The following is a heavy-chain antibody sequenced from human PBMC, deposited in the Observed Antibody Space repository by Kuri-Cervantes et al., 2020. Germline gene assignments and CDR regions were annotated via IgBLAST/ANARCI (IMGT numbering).Heavy chain of an antibody. D-gene: IGHD7-27*01. Sequence: GGSLRLSCAASGFTFSSYGMHWVRQAPGKGLEWVAVIWYDGSNKYYADSVKGWFTISRGNSKDTLYLQMNSLRTEDTAVYYCAKNDDGEDAFDIWGQGTMVTVSS. CDR2: IWYDGSNK. CDR1: GFTFSSYG. V-gene: IGHV3-30*02. J-gene: IGHJ3*02. CDR3: AKNDDGEDAFDI.